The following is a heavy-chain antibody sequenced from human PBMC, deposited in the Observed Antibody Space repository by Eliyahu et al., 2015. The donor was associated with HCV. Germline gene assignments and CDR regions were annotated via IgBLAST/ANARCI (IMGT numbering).Heavy chain of an antibody. CDR1: GYTFSGNA. V-gene: IGHV1-3*01. CDR2: INGVNXDT. D-gene: IGHD2-8*01. J-gene: IGHJ4*02. CDR3: ARGSCGTNCYFFDS. Sequence: QVHLVQSGAEVKMPGASVKLSCXASGYTFSGNAMHWLRQAPGQGLDWXGSINGVNXDTQFSPKFQGRVTLTRDTSASTAYMALSGLTSEDTALYFCARGSCGTNCYFFDSWGQGTLVTVSS.